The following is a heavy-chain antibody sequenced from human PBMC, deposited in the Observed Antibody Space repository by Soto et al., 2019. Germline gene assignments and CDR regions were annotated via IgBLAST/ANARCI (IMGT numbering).Heavy chain of an antibody. Sequence: PGESLKISCKGSGYSFAGYWITWVRQKPGKGLEWMGRIDPSDSQTYYSPSFRGHVTISVTKSITTVFLQWSSLRASDTAMYYCARKIYDYDTGPNFQYYFDSWGQGTPVTVSS. CDR1: GYSFAGYW. J-gene: IGHJ4*02. CDR2: IDPSDSQT. V-gene: IGHV5-10-1*01. D-gene: IGHD3-22*01. CDR3: ARKIYDYDTGPNFQYYFDS.